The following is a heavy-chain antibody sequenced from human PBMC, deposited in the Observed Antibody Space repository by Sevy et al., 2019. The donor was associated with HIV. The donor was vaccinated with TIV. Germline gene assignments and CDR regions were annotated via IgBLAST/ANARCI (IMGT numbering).Heavy chain of an antibody. D-gene: IGHD6-13*01. V-gene: IGHV3-48*03. CDR2: ISSSGNAI. J-gene: IGHJ6*03. CDR3: ARGLAAASESYMDV. CDR1: GFTFSSYE. Sequence: GGSLRLSCTASGFTFSSYEMNWVRQAPGKGLEWVSYISSSGNAIYYADSVKGRFTISRDSATNSLYLQLNSLRAEDTAIYYCARGLAAASESYMDVWGIGTTVTVSS.